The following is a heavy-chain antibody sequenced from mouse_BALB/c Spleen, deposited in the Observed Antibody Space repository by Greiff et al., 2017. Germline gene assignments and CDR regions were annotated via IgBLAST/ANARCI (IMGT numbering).Heavy chain of an antibody. CDR1: GYTFTSYW. D-gene: IGHD1-2*01. V-gene: IGHV1-7*01. Sequence: QVQLQQSGAELAKPGASVKMSCKASGYTFTSYWMHWVKQRPGQGLEWIGYINPSTGYTEYNQKFKDKATLTADKSSSTAYMQLSSLTSEDSAVYYCASLITTEGPDYWGQGTTLTVSS. CDR2: INPSTGYT. J-gene: IGHJ2*01. CDR3: ASLITTEGPDY.